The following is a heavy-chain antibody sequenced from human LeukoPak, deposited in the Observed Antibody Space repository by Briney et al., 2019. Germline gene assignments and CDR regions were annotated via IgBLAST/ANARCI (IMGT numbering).Heavy chain of an antibody. CDR2: IIPIFGTA. CDR3: ASLGVHSSSWRDFDY. V-gene: IGHV1-69*13. J-gene: IGHJ4*02. Sequence: EASVKVSCKASGGTFSSYAISWVRQAPGQGLEWMGGIIPIFGTANYAQKFQGRVTITADESTSTAYMELSSLRSEDTAVYYCASLGVHSSSWRDFDYWGQGTLVTVSS. CDR1: GGTFSSYA. D-gene: IGHD6-13*01.